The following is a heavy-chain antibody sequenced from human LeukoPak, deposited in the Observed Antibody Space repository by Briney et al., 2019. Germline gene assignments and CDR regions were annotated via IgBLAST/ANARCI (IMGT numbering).Heavy chain of an antibody. D-gene: IGHD3-22*01. CDR3: ARELSPVVKYYFEV. V-gene: IGHV3-53*01. CDR2: IYSDGST. CDR1: GFTVSSNY. J-gene: IGHJ4*02. Sequence: PGGSLRLSCAASGFTVSSNYMSWVRQAPGKGLEWVSLIYSDGSTYYADSVKGRFSISRHNSKNTLYLQMNSLRAEDTAVYYCARELSPVVKYYFEVWGQGTLVTVSS.